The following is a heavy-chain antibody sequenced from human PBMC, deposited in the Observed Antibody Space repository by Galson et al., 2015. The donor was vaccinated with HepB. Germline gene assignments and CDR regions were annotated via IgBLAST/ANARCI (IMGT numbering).Heavy chain of an antibody. J-gene: IGHJ6*02. CDR1: GFTVSNYA. CDR3: AKDRSRDYYGSGSYYSLYSYGMDV. V-gene: IGHV3-23*01. D-gene: IGHD3-10*01. Sequence: SLRLSCAASGFTVSNYAMSWVRQAPGKGLEWVAGISGSGSSTYYADSVKGRFTISSDNSKRTLYLQMNSLRGEDTAVYYCAKDRSRDYYGSGSYYSLYSYGMDVWGQGTTVTVSS. CDR2: ISGSGSST.